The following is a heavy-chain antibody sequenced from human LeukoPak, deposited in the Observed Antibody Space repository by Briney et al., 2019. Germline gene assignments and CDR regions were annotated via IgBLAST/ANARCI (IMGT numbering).Heavy chain of an antibody. CDR2: IHHSGSA. Sequence: SETLSLTCTVSGDSMTDKYWSWIRQPPGKGLEWIGYIHHSGSADYNPSLKSRVTISLDTSRSRFSLNLSSVTAADTAIYFCARGNYYPDGCGYQGDIYYWGQGILVTVS. D-gene: IGHD3-22*01. CDR3: ARGNYYPDGCGYQGDIYY. J-gene: IGHJ4*02. CDR1: GDSMTDKY. V-gene: IGHV4-59*01.